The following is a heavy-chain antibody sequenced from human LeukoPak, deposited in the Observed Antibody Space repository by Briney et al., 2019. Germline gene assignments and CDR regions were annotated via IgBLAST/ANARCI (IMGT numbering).Heavy chain of an antibody. Sequence: GGSLRLSCEASGFSFSSYAMTWVRQAPGKGLEWVSSIGSDGKTHYSESVKGRFVISRDNFGGMVFLQVNSLRAEDTAVYYCAKTPANWGTNWGQGTLVTVSS. D-gene: IGHD7-27*01. J-gene: IGHJ4*02. CDR1: GFSFSSYA. CDR3: AKTPANWGTN. V-gene: IGHV3-23*01. CDR2: IGSDGKT.